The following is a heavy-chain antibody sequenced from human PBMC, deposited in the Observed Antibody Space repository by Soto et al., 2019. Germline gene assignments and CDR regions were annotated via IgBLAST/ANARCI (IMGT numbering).Heavy chain of an antibody. CDR2: IYYSGST. CDR1: GGSISSGGYY. CDR3: ARDGVWFGELNAFDI. J-gene: IGHJ3*02. Sequence: PSETLSLTCPVSGGSISSGGYYWSWIRKHPGKGLEWIGYIYYSGSTYYNPSLKSRVTISVDTSKNQFSLKLSSVTAADTAVYYCARDGVWFGELNAFDIWGQGTMVTVSS. D-gene: IGHD3-10*01. V-gene: IGHV4-31*03.